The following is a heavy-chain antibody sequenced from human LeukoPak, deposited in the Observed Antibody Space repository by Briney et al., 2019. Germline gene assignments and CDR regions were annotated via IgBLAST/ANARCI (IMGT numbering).Heavy chain of an antibody. Sequence: GGSLRLSCAASGFTFSSYAMHWVRQAPGKGLEWVAVISYDGSNKYYADSVKGRFTISRDNSKNTLYLQMNSLRAEDTAVYYCARDFSADTVAGLFDYWGQGTLVTVSS. J-gene: IGHJ4*02. D-gene: IGHD6-19*01. V-gene: IGHV3-30*01. CDR3: ARDFSADTVAGLFDY. CDR2: ISYDGSNK. CDR1: GFTFSSYA.